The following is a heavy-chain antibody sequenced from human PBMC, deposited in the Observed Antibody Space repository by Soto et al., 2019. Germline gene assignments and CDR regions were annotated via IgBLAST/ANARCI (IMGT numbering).Heavy chain of an antibody. D-gene: IGHD2-15*01. V-gene: IGHV1-8*01. CDR3: ARFSSVVADGMDV. J-gene: IGHJ6*02. Sequence: ASVKVSCKASGYTFTSYDINWVRQATGQGLEGMGWMNPNSGNTGYAQKFQGRVTITADESTSTAYMELSSLRSEDTAVYYCARFSSVVADGMDVWGQGTTVTVSS. CDR1: GYTFTSYD. CDR2: MNPNSGNT.